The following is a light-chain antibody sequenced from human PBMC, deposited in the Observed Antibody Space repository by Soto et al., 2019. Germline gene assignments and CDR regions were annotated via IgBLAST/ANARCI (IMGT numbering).Light chain of an antibody. CDR3: QQYGRSPMFT. CDR2: GAS. V-gene: IGKV3-20*01. CDR1: QSVSSNY. J-gene: IGKJ2*01. Sequence: EIVLTQSPGTLSLSPGERATLSCRASQSVSSNYLAWYQQKPGQTPRLLIYGASRGTAGIPDRFSGSGSGKDFTLSISRLEPVDFAVYFCQQYGRSPMFTFGQGTKLEIK.